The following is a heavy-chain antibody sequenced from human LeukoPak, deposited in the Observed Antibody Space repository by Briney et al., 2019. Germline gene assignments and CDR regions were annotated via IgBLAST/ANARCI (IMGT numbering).Heavy chain of an antibody. D-gene: IGHD2-2*01. CDR3: ARLKGVPAADY. Sequence: PSETLSLTCSVSGGSISSTSYYWGWIRQPPGKGLEWIGSIFYSGSPYYNPCLKSRVTISVDTAKNQFSLRLTSVTAADTAVYYCARLKGVPAADYWGQGTLVTVSS. J-gene: IGHJ4*02. V-gene: IGHV4-39*01. CDR2: IFYSGSP. CDR1: GGSISSTSYY.